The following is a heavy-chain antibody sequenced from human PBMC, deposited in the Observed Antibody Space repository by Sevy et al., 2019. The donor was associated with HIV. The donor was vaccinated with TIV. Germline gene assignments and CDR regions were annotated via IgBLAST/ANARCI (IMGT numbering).Heavy chain of an antibody. J-gene: IGHJ4*02. D-gene: IGHD3-10*01. V-gene: IGHV3-74*01. CDR1: GFTFSSYW. CDR2: INSDGSST. CDR3: ARDAESFGELFYNFDY. Sequence: GGSLRLSCAASGFTFSSYWMHWVRQAPGKGLVWVSRINSDGSSTSYADSVKGRFTISRDNAKNTLYLQMNSLRAEDTAVYYCARDAESFGELFYNFDYWGQGTLVTVSS.